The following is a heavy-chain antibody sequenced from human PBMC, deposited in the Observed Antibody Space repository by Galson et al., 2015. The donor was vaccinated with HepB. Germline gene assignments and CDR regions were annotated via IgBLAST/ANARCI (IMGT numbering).Heavy chain of an antibody. J-gene: IGHJ4*02. V-gene: IGHV1-18*01. CDR2: ISAYNGNT. D-gene: IGHD3-3*01. Sequence: SVKVSCKASGYTFTSYGISWVRQAPGQGLEWMGWISAYNGNTNYAQKLQGRVTMTTDTSTSTAYMELRSLRSDDTAVYYCARGGRVLRFLEWLPGDFDYWGQGTLVTVSS. CDR1: GYTFTSYG. CDR3: ARGGRVLRFLEWLPGDFDY.